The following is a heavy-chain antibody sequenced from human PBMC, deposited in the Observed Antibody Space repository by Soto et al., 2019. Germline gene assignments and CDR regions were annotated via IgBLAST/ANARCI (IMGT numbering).Heavy chain of an antibody. CDR2: ISYDGSNK. J-gene: IGHJ1*01. CDR1: GFTFSSYA. D-gene: IGHD5-12*01. V-gene: IGHV3-30-3*01. Sequence: GGSLRLSCAASGFTFSSYAMHWVRQAPGKGLEWVAVISYDGSNKYYADSVKGRFTISRDNSKNTLYLQMNSLRAEDTAVYYCARVQREMATILEYFQHWGQGTLVTVSS. CDR3: ARVQREMATILEYFQH.